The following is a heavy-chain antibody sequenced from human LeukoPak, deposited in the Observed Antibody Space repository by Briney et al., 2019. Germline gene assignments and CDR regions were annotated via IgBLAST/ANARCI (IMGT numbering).Heavy chain of an antibody. CDR3: ARVIPQKWELPGKWFDP. Sequence: ASVKVSCKASGGTFSSYGISWVRQAPGQGLEWMGWVSAYNGHKNYAQKFQGRVTMTTDTSTSTASMELRSLRSDDTAVYYCARVIPQKWELPGKWFDPWGQGTLVTVSS. J-gene: IGHJ5*02. D-gene: IGHD1-26*01. CDR1: GGTFSSYG. CDR2: VSAYNGHK. V-gene: IGHV1-18*01.